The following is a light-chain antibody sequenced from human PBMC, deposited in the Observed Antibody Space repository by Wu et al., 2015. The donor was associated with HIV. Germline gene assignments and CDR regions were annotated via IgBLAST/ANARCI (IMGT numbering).Light chain of an antibody. V-gene: IGKV1-13*02. CDR2: DAS. Sequence: IQLTQSPSSLSASVGDRVTVTCRASQVISNALAWYQQKPGKAPKLLIYDASNLEGGVPSRFSGSGSGINFTLTISCLQPEDFATYYCQQFNSNPLTFGQGTKLQIK. CDR3: QQFNSNPLT. J-gene: IGKJ2*01. CDR1: QVISNA.